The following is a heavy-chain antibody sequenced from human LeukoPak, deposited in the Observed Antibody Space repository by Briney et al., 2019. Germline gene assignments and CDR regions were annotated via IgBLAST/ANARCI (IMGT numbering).Heavy chain of an antibody. CDR3: ARGRGSSPNFDY. V-gene: IGHV4-30-2*01. CDR1: GGSFSSGGYS. CDR2: IYHSGST. J-gene: IGHJ4*02. Sequence: SETLSLTCAVSGGSFSSGGYSWSWIRQPPGKGLEWIGYIYHSGSTYYNPSLKSRVTISVDRSKNQFSLKLSSVTAADTAVYYCARGRGSSPNFDYWGQGTLVTVSS. D-gene: IGHD1-26*01.